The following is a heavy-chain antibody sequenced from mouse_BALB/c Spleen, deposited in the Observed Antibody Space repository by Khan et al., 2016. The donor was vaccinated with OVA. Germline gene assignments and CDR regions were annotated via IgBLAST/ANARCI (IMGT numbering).Heavy chain of an antibody. J-gene: IGHJ1*01. CDR2: IWTGGST. Sequence: VKLVESGPGLVAPSQSLSITCTVSGFSLTSYGVHWVRQPPGKGLEWLGVIWTGGSTNYNSALMSRLSISKDNSKSQVFLKMNSLQTDDTAMYYCARYYGNYGGYFDVWGAGTTVTVSS. D-gene: IGHD2-1*01. CDR1: GFSLTSYG. V-gene: IGHV2-9*02. CDR3: ARYYGNYGGYFDV.